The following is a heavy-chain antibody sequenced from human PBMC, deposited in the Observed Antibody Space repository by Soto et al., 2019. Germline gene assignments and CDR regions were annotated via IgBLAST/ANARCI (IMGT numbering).Heavy chain of an antibody. D-gene: IGHD3-22*01. CDR2: IIPIFGTA. Sequence: SVKVSCKASGGTFSSYAISWVRQAPGQGLEWMGGIIPIFGTANYAQKFQGRVTITADESTSTAYMELSSLRSEDTAVYYCARAYYYDSSGYYYFDYWGQGTLVTSPQ. J-gene: IGHJ4*02. V-gene: IGHV1-69*13. CDR1: GGTFSSYA. CDR3: ARAYYYDSSGYYYFDY.